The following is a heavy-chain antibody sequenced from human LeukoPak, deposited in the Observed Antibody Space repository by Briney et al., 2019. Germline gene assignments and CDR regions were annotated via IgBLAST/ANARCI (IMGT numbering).Heavy chain of an antibody. CDR2: IYYSGST. CDR3: ARSLRPSGYYYYYGMDV. J-gene: IGHJ6*02. V-gene: IGHV4-59*01. CDR1: GGSISSYY. Sequence: SETLSLTCTVSGGSISSYYWSWIRQPPGKGLEWIGYIYYSGSTNYNPSLKSRVTISVDTSKNQFSLKLSSVTAADTAVYYCARSLRPSGYYYYYGMDVWGQGTTVTVSS. D-gene: IGHD1-26*01.